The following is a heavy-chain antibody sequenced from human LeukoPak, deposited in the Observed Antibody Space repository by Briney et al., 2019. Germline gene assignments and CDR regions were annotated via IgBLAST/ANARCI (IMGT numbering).Heavy chain of an antibody. CDR2: ISGSGGST. CDR3: AKEEWRRRDYNGMDV. Sequence: GGSLRLSCAASGFTFSSYAMSSVRQAPGKGLEWVSGISGSGGSTDYADSVKGRFIISRDNSKNTLYLQMNSLRAEDTAIYYCAKEEWRRRDYNGMDVWGQGTTVTVSS. V-gene: IGHV3-23*01. CDR1: GFTFSSYA. D-gene: IGHD5-12*01. J-gene: IGHJ6*02.